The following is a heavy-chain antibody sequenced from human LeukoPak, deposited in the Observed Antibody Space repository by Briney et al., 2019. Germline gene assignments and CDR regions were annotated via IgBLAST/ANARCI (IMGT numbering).Heavy chain of an antibody. V-gene: IGHV1-69*05. CDR3: ARTSTVTRYYYYMDV. D-gene: IGHD4-11*01. J-gene: IGHJ6*03. Sequence: ASVKVSCKASGYTFTGYYMHWVRQAPGQGLEWMGGIIPIFGSANYAQKFQGRVTITTDESTSTAYMELSSLRSEDTAVYYCARTSTVTRYYYYMDVWGKGTTVTVSS. CDR2: IIPIFGSA. CDR1: GYTFTGYY.